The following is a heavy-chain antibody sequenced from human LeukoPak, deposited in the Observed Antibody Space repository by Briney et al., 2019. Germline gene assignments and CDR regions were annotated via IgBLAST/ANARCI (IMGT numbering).Heavy chain of an antibody. CDR3: ARDPYYGDYVV. CDR1: GFTFSSYG. J-gene: IGHJ4*02. D-gene: IGHD4-17*01. CDR2: ISSSGSTI. Sequence: GGSLRPSCAASGFTFSSYGMNWVRQAPGKGLEWVSYISSSGSTIYYADSVKGRFTISRDNAKNSLYLQMNSLRAEDRAVYYCARDPYYGDYVVWGQGTLVTVSS. V-gene: IGHV3-48*03.